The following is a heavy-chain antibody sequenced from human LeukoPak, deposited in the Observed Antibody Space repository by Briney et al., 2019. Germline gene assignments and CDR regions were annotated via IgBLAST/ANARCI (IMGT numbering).Heavy chain of an antibody. J-gene: IGHJ6*03. CDR1: GGSFSGYY. D-gene: IGHD3-10*01. V-gene: IGHV4-34*01. CDR2: INHSGST. CDR3: ARHGITMVRGVISYYYYYMDV. Sequence: SETLSLTCAVYGGSFSGYYWSWIRQPPGKGLEWIGEINHSGSTNYNPSLKSRVTISVDTSKNQFSLELSSVTAADTAVYYCARHGITMVRGVISYYYYYMDVWGKGTTVTISS.